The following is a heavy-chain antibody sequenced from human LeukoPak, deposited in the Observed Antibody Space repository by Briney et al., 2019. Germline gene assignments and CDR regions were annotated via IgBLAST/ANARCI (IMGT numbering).Heavy chain of an antibody. CDR1: GGSLSSNAYY. D-gene: IGHD2-2*01. CDR2: IYYIGTT. CDR3: ARPYCSSTSCYEDDAFDI. V-gene: IGHV4-39*07. Sequence: SETLSLTCTVSGGSLSSNAYYWGWIRQPPGKGPEWIGSIYYIGTTYYNPSLKSRITISVDTSKNRFSLRLSSMTAADTALYYCARPYCSSTSCYEDDAFDIWGQGTMVTVSS. J-gene: IGHJ3*02.